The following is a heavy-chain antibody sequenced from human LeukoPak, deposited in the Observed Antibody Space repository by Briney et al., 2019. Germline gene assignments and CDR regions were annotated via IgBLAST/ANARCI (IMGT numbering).Heavy chain of an antibody. D-gene: IGHD6-13*01. Sequence: PSETLSLTCTVSGGSISSYYWSWVRQPPGKGLEWIGFVYYTGSTNYSPSLKSRVTILVDTSKNQFSLKLRSVTAADTAVYYCARISSSNWYNERGAFDVWGQGTMVTVSS. CDR1: GGSISSYY. CDR3: ARISSSNWYNERGAFDV. CDR2: VYYTGST. V-gene: IGHV4-59*01. J-gene: IGHJ3*01.